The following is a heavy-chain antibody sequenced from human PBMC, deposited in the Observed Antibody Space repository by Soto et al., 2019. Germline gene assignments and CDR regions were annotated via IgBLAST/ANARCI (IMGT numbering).Heavy chain of an antibody. D-gene: IGHD3-10*01. CDR2: IKQDGSEK. V-gene: IGHV3-7*01. CDR3: ARHPFYGAIDY. CDR1: GFNFGASW. Sequence: EVQLMESAGSLVHPGGSLILACAASGFNFGASWMAWVRQAPGKGLEWVADIKQDGSEKNYVDSVKGRVTISRDDAKNSLYLQMNSLRAEDTAVYYCARHPFYGAIDYWGLGTQVTVSS. J-gene: IGHJ4*02.